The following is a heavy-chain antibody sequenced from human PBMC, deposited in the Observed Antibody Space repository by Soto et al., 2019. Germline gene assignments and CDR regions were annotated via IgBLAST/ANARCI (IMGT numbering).Heavy chain of an antibody. J-gene: IGHJ4*02. V-gene: IGHV3-15*01. CDR1: GFTFSNAW. D-gene: IGHD6-13*01. Sequence: GGSLRLSCAASGFTFSNAWMSWVRQAPGKGLEWVGRIKSKTDGGTTDYAAPVKGRFTISRDDSKNTLYLQMNSLKTEETAVYYCTTIDSYSSSWYSIYDVNSDYWGQGTLVTVSS. CDR2: IKSKTDGGTT. CDR3: TTIDSYSSSWYSIYDVNSDY.